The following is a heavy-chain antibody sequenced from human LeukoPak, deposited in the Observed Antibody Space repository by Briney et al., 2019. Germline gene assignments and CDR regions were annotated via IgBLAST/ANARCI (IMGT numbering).Heavy chain of an antibody. Sequence: GGSLRLSCAASGFTFSTYAMSWVRQAPGKGLEWVSTISGSGGSTYYADSVKGRFTISRDNSKNTLYLQINSLRAEDTAVYYCAKGLARRSSNWTEGKWFDPWGQGNLVTVSS. CDR2: ISGSGGST. CDR1: GFTFSTYA. CDR3: AKGLARRSSNWTEGKWFDP. J-gene: IGHJ5*02. V-gene: IGHV3-23*01. D-gene: IGHD6-13*01.